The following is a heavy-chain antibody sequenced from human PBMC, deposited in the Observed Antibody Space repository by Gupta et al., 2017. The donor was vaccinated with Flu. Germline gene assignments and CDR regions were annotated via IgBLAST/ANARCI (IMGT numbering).Heavy chain of an antibody. CDR2: ISSSGSTI. J-gene: IGHJ4*01. CDR1: GFTLSSDE. Sequence: EVQLVESGGGLVQPGGSLRLSCAASGFTLSSDEMNWVRQAPGKGLEWVSYISSSGSTIYYADSVKGRFTISRDNAKNSLYLQMNSLRAEDTAVYYCARVLDTAMVDYWGQGTLVTVSS. CDR3: ARVLDTAMVDY. D-gene: IGHD5-18*01. V-gene: IGHV3-48*03.